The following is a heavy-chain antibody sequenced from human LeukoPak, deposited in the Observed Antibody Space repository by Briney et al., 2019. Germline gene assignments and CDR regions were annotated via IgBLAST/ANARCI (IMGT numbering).Heavy chain of an antibody. D-gene: IGHD6-13*01. Sequence: SVKVSCKASGGTFSSYAISWVRQAPGQGLEWMGRIIPIFGIANYAQKFQGRATITADKSTSTAYMELSSLRSEDAVVNYWARDLGIAGPEEVGDWYDPWGQGTLVTVSS. J-gene: IGHJ5*02. CDR2: IIPIFGIA. CDR1: GGTFSSYA. V-gene: IGHV1-69*04. CDR3: ARDLGIAGPEEVGDWYDP.